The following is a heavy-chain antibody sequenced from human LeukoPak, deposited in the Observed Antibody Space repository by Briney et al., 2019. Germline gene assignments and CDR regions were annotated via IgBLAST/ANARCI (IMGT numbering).Heavy chain of an antibody. D-gene: IGHD2-15*01. Sequence: PGGSLRLSRAASGFTFGNSWMQWVRQAPGKGLVWVSLINTDGSTTNYADSVKGRFSISRDNAKNTLYLQMNSLRADDTAVYYCVKSGGYFDYWGQGTLVTVSS. CDR2: INTDGSTT. CDR3: VKSGGYFDY. V-gene: IGHV3-74*01. CDR1: GFTFGNSW. J-gene: IGHJ4*02.